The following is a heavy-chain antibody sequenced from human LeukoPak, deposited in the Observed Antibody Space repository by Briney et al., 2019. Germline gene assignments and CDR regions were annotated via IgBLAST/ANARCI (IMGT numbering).Heavy chain of an antibody. CDR2: IYYSGST. V-gene: IGHV4-31*03. Sequence: SETLSLTCTVSGGSISSGGYYWSWIRQHPGKGLEWIGYIYYSGSTYYNPSLKSRVTISVDTSKNQFSLKLSSVTAADTAVYYCATYSSSWPGPYYYYYYMDVWGKGTTVTVSS. CDR1: GGSISSGGYY. J-gene: IGHJ6*03. CDR3: ATYSSSWPGPYYYYYYMDV. D-gene: IGHD6-13*01.